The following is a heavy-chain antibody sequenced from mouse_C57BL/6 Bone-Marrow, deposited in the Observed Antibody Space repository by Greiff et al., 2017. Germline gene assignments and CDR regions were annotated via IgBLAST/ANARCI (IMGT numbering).Heavy chain of an antibody. J-gene: IGHJ4*01. CDR1: GFTFSSYA. CDR3: ARESPITTVVAVYYAMDY. D-gene: IGHD1-1*01. V-gene: IGHV5-4*01. CDR2: ISDGGSYT. Sequence: DVHLVESGGGLVKPGGSLKLSCAASGFTFSSYAMSWVRHTPEKRLEWVATISDGGSYTYYPDNVKGRFTISRDNAKNNLYLQMSHLKSEDTAMYYCARESPITTVVAVYYAMDYWGQGTSVTVSS.